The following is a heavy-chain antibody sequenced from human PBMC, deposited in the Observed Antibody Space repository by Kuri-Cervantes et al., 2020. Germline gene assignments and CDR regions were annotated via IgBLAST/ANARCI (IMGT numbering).Heavy chain of an antibody. J-gene: IGHJ4*02. V-gene: IGHV4-59*01. CDR2: IYYSGST. CDR3: ARGITMVRGRPPRFDY. D-gene: IGHD3-10*01. Sequence: SETLSLTCTVSGGSISSYYWSWIRQPPGKGLERIGYIYYSGSTNYNPSLKSRVTISVDTSKNQFSLKLSSVTAADTAVYYCARGITMVRGRPPRFDYWGQGTLVTVSS. CDR1: GGSISSYY.